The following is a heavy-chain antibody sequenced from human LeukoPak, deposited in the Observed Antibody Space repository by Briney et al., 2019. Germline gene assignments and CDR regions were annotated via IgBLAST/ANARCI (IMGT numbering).Heavy chain of an antibody. CDR3: ARVRYSSGCYVDY. V-gene: IGHV4-38-2*02. Sequence: SETLSLTCTVSGYSISSGYYWGWIRQPPGKGLEWIGSIYHSGSTYYNPSLKSRATISVDTSKNQFSLKLSSVTAADTAVYYCARVRYSSGCYVDYWGQGTLVTVSS. J-gene: IGHJ4*02. D-gene: IGHD6-19*01. CDR2: IYHSGST. CDR1: GYSISSGYY.